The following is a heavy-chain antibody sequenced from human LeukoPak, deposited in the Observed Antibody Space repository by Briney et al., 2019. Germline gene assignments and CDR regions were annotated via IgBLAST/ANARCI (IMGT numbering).Heavy chain of an antibody. J-gene: IGHJ6*02. CDR1: GFTFSNYN. CDR3: ARLPTRLRAGYYYYYGLDV. Sequence: GGSLRLSCAASGFTFSNYNMNWVHQAPGKGLDWVSSISSSSNNIHYADSVKGRFTISRDNANNSLYLQMNSLRAEDTAVYYCARLPTRLRAGYYYYYGLDVWGQGTTVTVSS. CDR2: ISSSSNNI. D-gene: IGHD5-12*01. V-gene: IGHV3-21*01.